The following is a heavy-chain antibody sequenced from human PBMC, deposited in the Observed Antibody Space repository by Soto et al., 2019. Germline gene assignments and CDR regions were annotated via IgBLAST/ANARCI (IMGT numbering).Heavy chain of an antibody. D-gene: IGHD3-16*02. CDR2: ISYDGSNK. V-gene: IGHV3-30*18. CDR3: AKVLRVGELSLVVPYYYGMDV. CDR1: GFTFSSYG. Sequence: QVQLVESGGGVVQPGRSLRLSCAASGFTFSSYGMHWVRQAPGKGLEWVAVISYDGSNKYYADSVKGRFTISRDNSKNTLYLQMNSQRAEDTAVYYCAKVLRVGELSLVVPYYYGMDVWGQGTTVTVSS. J-gene: IGHJ6*02.